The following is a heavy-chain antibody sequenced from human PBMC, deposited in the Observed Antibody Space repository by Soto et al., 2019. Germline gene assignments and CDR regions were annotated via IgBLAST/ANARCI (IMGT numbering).Heavy chain of an antibody. J-gene: IGHJ4*02. CDR3: ARAGHGRSGWYDGLFDY. D-gene: IGHD6-19*01. V-gene: IGHV4-59*13. CDR2: IYYSGST. Sequence: QVQLQESGPGLVKPSETLSLTCTVSGGSISSYYWSWIRQPPGKGLEWIGYIYYSGSTNYNPSLKIRVTISVDTSKNQFSLKLSSVTAADTAVYYCARAGHGRSGWYDGLFDYWGQGTLVTVSS. CDR1: GGSISSYY.